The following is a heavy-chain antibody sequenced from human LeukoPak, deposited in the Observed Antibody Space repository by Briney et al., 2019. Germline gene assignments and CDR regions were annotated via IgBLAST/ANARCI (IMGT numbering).Heavy chain of an antibody. CDR3: AREIPYCSSTSCPFGS. CDR1: GYTFTSDY. Sequence: ASVKVSCKASGYTFTSDYMHWVRQATGQGLEWMGIINPSGGGTNYAQRFQGRVTMTRDTSTSTVYMELSSLRSEDTAVYYCAREIPYCSSTSCPFGSWGQGTLVTVSS. V-gene: IGHV1-46*01. CDR2: INPSGGGT. J-gene: IGHJ5*02. D-gene: IGHD2-2*01.